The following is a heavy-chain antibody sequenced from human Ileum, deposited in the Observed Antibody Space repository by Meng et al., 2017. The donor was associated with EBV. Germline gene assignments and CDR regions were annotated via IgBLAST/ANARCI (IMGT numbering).Heavy chain of an antibody. D-gene: IGHD2-15*01. CDR1: GFTFNNYW. V-gene: IGHV3-74*01. Sequence: LELVGSGGVLFQPGGSLRLSCASSGFTFNNYWMHWVRQAPGKGLVWVSHIINDGSTTSYTDSVKGRFTISRDNAKNTVYLQMNSLRAEDTAVYYCARGAGGFDYWGQGILVTVSS. J-gene: IGHJ4*02. CDR2: IINDGSTT. CDR3: ARGAGGFDY.